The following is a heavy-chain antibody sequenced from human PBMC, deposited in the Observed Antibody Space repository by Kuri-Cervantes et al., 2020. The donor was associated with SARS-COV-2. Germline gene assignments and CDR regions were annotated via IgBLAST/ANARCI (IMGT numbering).Heavy chain of an antibody. V-gene: IGHV4-59*01. Sequence: SETLSLTCTVSVASLSRYYWSWIRQPPGKGLEWIGYIYYTGSTNSNPSLKSRVTISMDTSKSQFSLKVSSVTAADTAVYYCARGTIGFGDDYFDYWCQGTLVTVSS. CDR2: IYYTGST. D-gene: IGHD4-17*01. J-gene: IGHJ4*02. CDR3: ARGTIGFGDDYFDY. CDR1: VASLSRYY.